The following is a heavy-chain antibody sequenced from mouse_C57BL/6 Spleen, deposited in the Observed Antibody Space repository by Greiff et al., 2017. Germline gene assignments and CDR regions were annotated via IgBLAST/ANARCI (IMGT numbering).Heavy chain of an antibody. CDR1: GYTFTDYY. D-gene: IGHD1-1*02. J-gene: IGHJ3*01. CDR3: AREGVAWFAY. V-gene: IGHV1-26*01. CDR2: INPNNGGT. Sequence: EVQLQQSGPELVKPGASVKISCKASGYTFTDYYMNWVKQSHGKSLEWIGDINPNNGGTSYNQKFKGKATLTVDKSSSTAYMELRSLTSEDSAVYYCAREGVAWFAYWGQGTLVTVSA.